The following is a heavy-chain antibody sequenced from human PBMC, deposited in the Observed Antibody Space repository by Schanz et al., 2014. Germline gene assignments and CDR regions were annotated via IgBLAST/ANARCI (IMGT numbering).Heavy chain of an antibody. D-gene: IGHD5-12*01. Sequence: EVQLVESGGGLIQPGGSLRLSCAVSGFTVSSNYMSWVRQAPGKGLGWVSTVYMSAASTRYADSVKGRFIISRDSYKNTLFLQINSLRPEDTAIYFCARDEGRDGYNLAFDVWGQGTLVTVSS. CDR2: VYMSAAST. J-gene: IGHJ3*01. V-gene: IGHV3-53*01. CDR1: GFTVSSNY. CDR3: ARDEGRDGYNLAFDV.